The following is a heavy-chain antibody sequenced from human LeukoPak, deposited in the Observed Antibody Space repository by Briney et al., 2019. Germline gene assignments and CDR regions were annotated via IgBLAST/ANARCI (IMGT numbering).Heavy chain of an antibody. CDR3: ARQYEF. CDR1: GASIISGNYF. D-gene: IGHD3-10*01. Sequence: SETLSLTCTVSGASIISGNYFWGWVRQPPGKRLEWIGSWHHSGITDYNPSLKSRITIVADTSKNQFSLKLASVAAADSAVYFCARQYEFWGQGTLVTVSS. J-gene: IGHJ4*02. CDR2: WHHSGIT. V-gene: IGHV4-39*01.